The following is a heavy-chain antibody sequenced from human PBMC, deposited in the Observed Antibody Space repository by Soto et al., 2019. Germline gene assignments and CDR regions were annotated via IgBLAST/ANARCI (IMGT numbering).Heavy chain of an antibody. Sequence: QVQLVQSGAEVKKPGASVKVSCKVSGYTLTGLSMHWVRQAPGKGLEWMGGFDPEDGKRIYAQKLQGRVTMTEDTSRDTGYMELSSLRSEDTAVYYCSTVESLGYCTNSLCVSWDYWGQGTLVTVSS. D-gene: IGHD2-8*01. V-gene: IGHV1-24*01. CDR3: STVESLGYCTNSLCVSWDY. CDR2: FDPEDGKR. J-gene: IGHJ4*02. CDR1: GYTLTGLS.